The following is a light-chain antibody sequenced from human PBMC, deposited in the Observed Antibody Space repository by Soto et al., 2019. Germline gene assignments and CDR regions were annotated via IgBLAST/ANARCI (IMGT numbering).Light chain of an antibody. CDR1: SSDIGGYNS. V-gene: IGLV2-8*01. Sequence: QSVLTQSPSASGSPGQSVTISCTGTSSDIGGYNSVSWYQQHPGKAPKVMIYDVSKRPSGVPDRFSGSKSGNTASLTVSALQAEDEADYYCSSYTDRNNLVLGTGTKLTVL. CDR3: SSYTDRNNLV. CDR2: DVS. J-gene: IGLJ1*01.